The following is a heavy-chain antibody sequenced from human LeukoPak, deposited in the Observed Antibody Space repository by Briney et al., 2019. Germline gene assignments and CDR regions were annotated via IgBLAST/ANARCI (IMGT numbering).Heavy chain of an antibody. D-gene: IGHD4-17*01. Sequence: GGSLRLSCAASGFTFSSYWMSWVRQAPGKGLEWVANIKQDGSEKYYVDSVKGRFTISRDNTRNSLYLQMSSLRAEDTAVYYCARDDTVTTRVGFIDWGQGTLVTVSS. J-gene: IGHJ4*02. CDR3: ARDDTVTTRVGFID. CDR1: GFTFSSYW. V-gene: IGHV3-7*01. CDR2: IKQDGSEK.